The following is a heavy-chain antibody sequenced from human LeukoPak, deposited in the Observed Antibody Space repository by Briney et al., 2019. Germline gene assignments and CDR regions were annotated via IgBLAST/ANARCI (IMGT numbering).Heavy chain of an antibody. Sequence: GGSLRLSCAAPGFTFSSYWMHWVRQAPGKGLEWISYISSNGGTIYYADSVKGRFTISRDNAKNSVYLQMYSLRVGDTAVYYCARESTFGDLDYWGQGTLVTVSS. D-gene: IGHD4-17*01. V-gene: IGHV3-48*04. CDR1: GFTFSSYW. J-gene: IGHJ4*02. CDR3: ARESTFGDLDY. CDR2: ISSNGGTI.